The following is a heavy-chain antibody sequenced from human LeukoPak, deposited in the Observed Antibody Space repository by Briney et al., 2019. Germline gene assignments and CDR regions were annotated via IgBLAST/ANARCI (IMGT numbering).Heavy chain of an antibody. CDR3: ANIIRKYTSGYYYFDY. J-gene: IGHJ4*02. Sequence: GGSLRLSCAASGFTFSSYDMNWVRQAPGKGLEWVSYISTISSTKYYADSVKGRFTISRDNSKNTLYLQMNSLRAEDTAVYYCANIIRKYTSGYYYFDYWGQGTLVTVSS. V-gene: IGHV3-48*01. CDR2: ISTISSTK. D-gene: IGHD6-25*01. CDR1: GFTFSSYD.